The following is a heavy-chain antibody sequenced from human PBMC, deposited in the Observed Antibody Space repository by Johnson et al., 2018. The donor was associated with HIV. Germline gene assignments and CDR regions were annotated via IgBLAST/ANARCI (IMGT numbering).Heavy chain of an antibody. V-gene: IGHV3-66*01. D-gene: IGHD7-27*01. Sequence: VQLVESGGGVVQPGGSLRLSCETSGFTISSNYMSWVRQVPGKGLEWVSVINSGGSTYYADFVKGRFIISRDNSKNTLYIQMNSLRAEDTAVYYCARDALESPWGFDIWGQGTLVTVSS. J-gene: IGHJ3*02. CDR1: GFTISSNY. CDR3: ARDALESPWGFDI. CDR2: INSGGST.